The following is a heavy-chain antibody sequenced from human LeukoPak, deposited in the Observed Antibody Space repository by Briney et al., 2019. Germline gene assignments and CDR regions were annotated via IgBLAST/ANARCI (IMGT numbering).Heavy chain of an antibody. CDR2: ISAYNGNT. CDR3: ARARRGVEMATIFDF. V-gene: IGHV1-18*01. D-gene: IGHD5-24*01. J-gene: IGHJ4*02. CDR1: GYTFTSYG. Sequence: ASVKVSCKASGYTFTSYGISWVRQAPGQGLEWMGWISAYNGNTKYAQKLQGRVTMTTDTSTSTAYMELGSLRSDDTAVYYCARARRGVEMATIFDFWGQGTLVTVSS.